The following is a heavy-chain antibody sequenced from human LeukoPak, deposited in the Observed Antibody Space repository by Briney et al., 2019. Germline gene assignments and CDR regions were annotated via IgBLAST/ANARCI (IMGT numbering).Heavy chain of an antibody. D-gene: IGHD5-12*01. J-gene: IGHJ4*02. CDR3: ARGPPPNSGYDY. CDR1: GASIRSSY. V-gene: IGHV4-59*01. CDR2: MYNSGST. Sequence: SETLSLTCTVSGASIRSSYWSWVRQPQGKGLEWIGYMYNSGSTNYNPSLKNRVTISVDTSKNQFSLKLSSVTAADTAVYYCARGPPPNSGYDYWGQGTLVTVSS.